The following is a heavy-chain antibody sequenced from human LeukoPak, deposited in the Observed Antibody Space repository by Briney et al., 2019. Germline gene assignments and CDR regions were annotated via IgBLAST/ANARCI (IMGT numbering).Heavy chain of an antibody. V-gene: IGHV4-31*03. CDR2: IYYSGST. J-gene: IGHJ3*02. D-gene: IGHD6-19*01. CDR1: GGSISSGGYY. Sequence: SETLSLTCTVSGGSISSGGYYWSWIRQHPGKGLEWIGYIYYSGSTYYNPSLKSRVTISVDTSENQFSLKLSSVTAADTAVYYCARDPRSPVAGAFDIWGQGTMVTVSS. CDR3: ARDPRSPVAGAFDI.